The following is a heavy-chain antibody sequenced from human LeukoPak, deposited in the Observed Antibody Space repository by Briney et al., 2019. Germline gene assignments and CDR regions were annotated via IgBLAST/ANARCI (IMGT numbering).Heavy chain of an antibody. CDR1: GFTFSSYS. CDR2: ISSSSSTI. V-gene: IGHV3-48*04. J-gene: IGHJ4*02. Sequence: QPGGSLRLSCAASGFTFSSYSMNWVRQAPGKGLEWVSYISSSSSTIYYADSVKGRFTISRDNAKNSLYLQMNSLRAEDTAVYYCARDFGYYYDSSGYFYYWGQGTLVTVSS. D-gene: IGHD3-22*01. CDR3: ARDFGYYYDSSGYFYY.